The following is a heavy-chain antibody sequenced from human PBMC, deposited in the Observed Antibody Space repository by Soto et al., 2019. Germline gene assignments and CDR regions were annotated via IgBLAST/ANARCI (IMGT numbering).Heavy chain of an antibody. D-gene: IGHD3-3*01. V-gene: IGHV4-39*01. CDR3: ARHNDFWSDDFDY. J-gene: IGHJ4*02. CDR2: IYYSGST. Sequence: SETLSLTCTVSGGSISSSSYYWGWIRQPPGKGLEWIGSIYYSGSTYYNPSLKSRVTISVDTSKNQFSLKLSSVTAADTAVYYCARHNDFWSDDFDYWGQGTLVTVSS. CDR1: GGSISSSSYY.